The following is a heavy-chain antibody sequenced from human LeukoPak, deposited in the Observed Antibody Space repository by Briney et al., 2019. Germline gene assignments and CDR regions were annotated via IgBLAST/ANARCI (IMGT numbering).Heavy chain of an antibody. D-gene: IGHD3-10*01. J-gene: IGHJ4*02. V-gene: IGHV1-24*01. CDR2: VDPKDGDT. Sequence: GASVKVSCKVSRYAHTELSIHSVRQAPGKGFEWMGGVDPKDGDTIYAQIFQDSVTVTVDRSTDTSYMELRGLTSEDTALYYCAGDVLVSGGSYYHGFWGQGTLVTVSS. CDR1: RYAHTELS. CDR3: AGDVLVSGGSYYHGF.